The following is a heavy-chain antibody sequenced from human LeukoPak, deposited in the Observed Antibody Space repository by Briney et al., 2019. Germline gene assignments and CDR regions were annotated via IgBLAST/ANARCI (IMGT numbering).Heavy chain of an antibody. CDR2: ISYDGSNK. V-gene: IGHV3-30*18. D-gene: IGHD4-17*01. CDR3: AKSHASYGAGALFDY. CDR1: GFTFSSYG. J-gene: IGHJ4*02. Sequence: GGSLRLSCAASGFTFSSYGMHWVRQAPGKGLEWVAVISYDGSNKYYADSVKGRFTISRDNSKNTLYLQMNSLRAEGTAVYYCAKSHASYGAGALFDYWGQGTLVTVSS.